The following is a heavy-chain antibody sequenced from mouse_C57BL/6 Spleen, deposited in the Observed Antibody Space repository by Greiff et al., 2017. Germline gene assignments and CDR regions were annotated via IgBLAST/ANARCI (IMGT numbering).Heavy chain of an antibody. V-gene: IGHV1-15*01. J-gene: IGHJ4*01. CDR3: TREDDGYFLYAMDY. CDR1: GYTFTDYE. D-gene: IGHD2-3*01. CDR2: IDPETGGT. Sequence: QVQLQQPGAELVRPGASVTLSCKASGYTFTDYEMHWVKQTPVHGLEWIGAIDPETGGTAYNQKFKGKAILTADKSSSTAYMELRSLTSEDSAVYYCTREDDGYFLYAMDYWGQGTSVTVSS.